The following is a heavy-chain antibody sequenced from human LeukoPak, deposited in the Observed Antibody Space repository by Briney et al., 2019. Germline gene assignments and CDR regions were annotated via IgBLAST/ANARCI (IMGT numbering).Heavy chain of an antibody. CDR1: GYTFSDNY. V-gene: IGHV1-2*02. CDR2: INPNSGDT. CDR3: ARGPRYYFDY. Sequence: EASVKVSCKASGYTFSDNYMHWVRQAPGQGLEWMGWINPNSGDTNYAQNFQGRITMTRDTSISTAYMELSRLRSDDTAVYYCARGPRYYFDYWGQGTLVTVSS. J-gene: IGHJ4*02.